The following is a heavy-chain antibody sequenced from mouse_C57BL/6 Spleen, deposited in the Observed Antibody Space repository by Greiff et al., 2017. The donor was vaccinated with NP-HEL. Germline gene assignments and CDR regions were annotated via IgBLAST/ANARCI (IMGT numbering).Heavy chain of an antibody. V-gene: IGHV1-53*01. D-gene: IGHD3-3*01. J-gene: IGHJ1*03. CDR1: GYTFTSYW. CDR3: ARGGPPEGYFDV. Sequence: VQLQQPGTELVKPGASVKLSCKASGYTFTSYWMPWVKQRPGQGLEWIGNINPSNGGTNYNEKFKSKATLTVDKSSSTAYMQLSSLTSEDSAVYYCARGGPPEGYFDVWGTGTTVTVSS. CDR2: INPSNGGT.